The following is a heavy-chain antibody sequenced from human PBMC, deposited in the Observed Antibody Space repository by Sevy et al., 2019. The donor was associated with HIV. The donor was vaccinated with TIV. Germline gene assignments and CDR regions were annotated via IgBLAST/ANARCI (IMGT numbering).Heavy chain of an antibody. Sequence: GGSLRLSCAASGFTFSGYWMTWVRQAPGKGLEWVANIKGDGSEEYYVDSVKGRFTISKDNAKNSLFLQLNSLRVEDTAMYYCARDSPGYGAYDYLGQGTLVTVSS. CDR1: GFTFSGYW. V-gene: IGHV3-7*01. D-gene: IGHD5-18*01. CDR3: ARDSPGYGAYDY. J-gene: IGHJ4*02. CDR2: IKGDGSEE.